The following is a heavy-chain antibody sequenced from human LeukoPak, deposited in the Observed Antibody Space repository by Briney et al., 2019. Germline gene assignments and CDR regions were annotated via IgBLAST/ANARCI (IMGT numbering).Heavy chain of an antibody. D-gene: IGHD6-13*01. CDR3: ARTPQQQLVLSYWYFDL. V-gene: IGHV3-13*01. Sequence: GGSLRLSCAASGFTFSSYDMHWVRHATGKGLEWVSAIGTAGDTYYPGSVRGRFTISRENAKNSLYLQMNSLRAGDTAVYYCARTPQQQLVLSYWYFDLWGRGTLVTVSS. CDR1: GFTFSSYD. J-gene: IGHJ2*01. CDR2: IGTAGDT.